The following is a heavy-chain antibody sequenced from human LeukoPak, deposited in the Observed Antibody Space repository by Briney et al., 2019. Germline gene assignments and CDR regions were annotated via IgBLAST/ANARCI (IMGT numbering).Heavy chain of an antibody. D-gene: IGHD2-2*01. CDR3: ARDPLPYCSSTSRRDYFDY. CDR1: GYTFTSYG. Sequence: GASVKVSCKASGYTFTSYGISWVRQAPGQGLEWMGWISAYNGNTNYAQKLQGRVTMTTDTSTSTAYMELRSLRSDDTAVYYCARDPLPYCSSTSRRDYFDYWGQGTLVTVSS. J-gene: IGHJ4*02. CDR2: ISAYNGNT. V-gene: IGHV1-18*04.